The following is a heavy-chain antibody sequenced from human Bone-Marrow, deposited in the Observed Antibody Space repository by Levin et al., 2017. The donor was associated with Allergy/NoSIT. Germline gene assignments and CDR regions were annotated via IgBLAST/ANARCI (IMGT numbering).Heavy chain of an antibody. J-gene: IGHJ4*02. CDR3: AKRQVCELHFDA. V-gene: IGHV3-23*01. Sequence: GGSLRLSCEGSGFTFSDYGMSWVRQAPGKGLEWVSDISNYGDDTQYADSVKGRFTISRDNAKNTLYLHMNSLRPDDTAVYYRAKRQVCELHFDAWGQGTLATVSS. CDR1: GFTFSDYG. CDR2: ISNYGDDT. D-gene: IGHD1-7*01.